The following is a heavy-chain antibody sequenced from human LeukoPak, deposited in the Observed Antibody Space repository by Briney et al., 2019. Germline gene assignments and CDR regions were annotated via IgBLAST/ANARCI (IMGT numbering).Heavy chain of an antibody. Sequence: GTSVKVSCKASGFTFTSSAVQWVRQAGGQRLEWIGWIVVGSGNTNYAQKFQERVTITRDMSTSTAYMELSSLRSEDTAVYYCAAGYSSGWYVFDYWGQGTLVTVSS. D-gene: IGHD6-19*01. CDR3: AAGYSSGWYVFDY. J-gene: IGHJ4*02. CDR2: IVVGSGNT. V-gene: IGHV1-58*01. CDR1: GFTFTSSA.